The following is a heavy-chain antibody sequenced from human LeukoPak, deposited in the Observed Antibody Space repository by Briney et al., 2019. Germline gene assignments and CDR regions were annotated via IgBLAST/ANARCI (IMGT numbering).Heavy chain of an antibody. V-gene: IGHV5-51*01. CDR3: VRTLEYCTSSSCPVFDY. Sequence: GESLKISCKGSGYSFTNYWIGWVRQMPGKGLEWMGIVYPGDSDTRYSPSFQGQVTISADKSISTAYLQWSSLKASDTAMYYCVRTLEYCTSSSCPVFDYWGQGTLLTVSS. CDR2: VYPGDSDT. D-gene: IGHD2-2*01. CDR1: GYSFTNYW. J-gene: IGHJ4*02.